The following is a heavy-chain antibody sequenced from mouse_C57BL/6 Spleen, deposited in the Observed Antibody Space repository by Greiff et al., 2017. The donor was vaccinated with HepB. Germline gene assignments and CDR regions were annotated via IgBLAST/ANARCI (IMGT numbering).Heavy chain of an antibody. V-gene: IGHV1-15*01. Sequence: QVQLQQSGAELVRPGASVTLSCKASGYTFTDYEMHWVKQTPVHGLEWIGAIDPETGGTAYNQKFKGKAILTADKSSSTAYMELRSLTSEDSAVYYCTRQLRLLDYWGQGTTLTVSS. CDR2: IDPETGGT. CDR3: TRQLRLLDY. D-gene: IGHD3-2*02. J-gene: IGHJ2*01. CDR1: GYTFTDYE.